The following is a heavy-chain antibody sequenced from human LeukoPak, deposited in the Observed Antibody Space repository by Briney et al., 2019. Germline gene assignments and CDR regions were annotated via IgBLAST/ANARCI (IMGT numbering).Heavy chain of an antibody. D-gene: IGHD5-18*01. Sequence: ASVKVSCKASGYTFTSYDINWVRQATGQGLEWMGWMNPNSGNTGYAQKFQGRVTMTRDTSTSTVYMELSSLRSEDTAVYYCARVSSGYSYGYFFDYWGQGTLVTVSS. CDR3: ARVSSGYSYGYFFDY. V-gene: IGHV1-8*01. J-gene: IGHJ4*02. CDR1: GYTFTSYD. CDR2: MNPNSGNT.